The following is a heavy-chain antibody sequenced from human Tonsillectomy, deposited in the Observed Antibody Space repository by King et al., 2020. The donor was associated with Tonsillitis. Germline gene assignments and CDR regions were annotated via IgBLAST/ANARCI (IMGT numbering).Heavy chain of an antibody. CDR1: GFTFSSYG. D-gene: IGHD2-15*01. CDR3: ARIAYGSGGSWYGTDY. V-gene: IGHV3-33*01. Sequence: QLVQSGGGVVQPGGSLRLSCAASGFTFSSYGMYWVRQAPGKGLEWAALIWYDGSNKYYTDSVKGRFTISRDNSKNTLYLQMNSLRAEDTGVYYCARIAYGSGGSWYGTDYWGQGTLVTVSS. J-gene: IGHJ4*02. CDR2: IWYDGSNK.